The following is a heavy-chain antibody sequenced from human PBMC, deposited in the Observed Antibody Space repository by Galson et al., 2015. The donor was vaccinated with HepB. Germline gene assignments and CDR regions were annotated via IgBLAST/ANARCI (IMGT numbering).Heavy chain of an antibody. V-gene: IGHV3-48*02. Sequence: SLRLSCAASGFTFSSYSMNWVRQAPGKGLEWVSYISSSSSTIYYADSVKGRFTISRDNAKNSLYLQMNSLRDEDTAVYYCARVTGTYYYYGMDVWGQGTTVTVSS. CDR3: ARVTGTYYYYGMDV. CDR1: GFTFSSYS. J-gene: IGHJ6*02. CDR2: ISSSSSTI. D-gene: IGHD7-27*01.